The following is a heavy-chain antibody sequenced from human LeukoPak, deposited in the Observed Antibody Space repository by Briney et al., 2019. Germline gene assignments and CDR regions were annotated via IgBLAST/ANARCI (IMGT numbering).Heavy chain of an antibody. D-gene: IGHD4-17*01. CDR3: AKDGWVTTTTREDY. J-gene: IGHJ4*02. CDR2: ISSGGSTT. Sequence: GGSLRLSCAASGFSSSTSAMSWVRQAPGKGLEWVSTISSGGSTTFYVDSVKGRFTISRDNSKNTLYLQMNSLRAEDTALYYCAKDGWVTTTTREDYWGQGTLVTVSS. V-gene: IGHV3-23*01. CDR1: GFSSSTSA.